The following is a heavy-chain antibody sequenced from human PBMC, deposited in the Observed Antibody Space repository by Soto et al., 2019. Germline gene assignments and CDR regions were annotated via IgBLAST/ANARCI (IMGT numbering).Heavy chain of an antibody. CDR1: GFTFSSYA. Sequence: EVQLLESGGGLVQPGGSLRLSCAASGFTFSSYAMGWVRQAPGKGLEWVSAISGSGGSTYYADSVKGRFTISRDNSKNTLYLQMNSLRAEDTAVYYYAKDALYCSSTSCPRYYFDYWGQGTLVTVSS. J-gene: IGHJ4*02. CDR3: AKDALYCSSTSCPRYYFDY. D-gene: IGHD2-2*01. CDR2: ISGSGGST. V-gene: IGHV3-23*01.